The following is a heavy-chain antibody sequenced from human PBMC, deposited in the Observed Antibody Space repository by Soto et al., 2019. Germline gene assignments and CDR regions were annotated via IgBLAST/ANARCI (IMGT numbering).Heavy chain of an antibody. V-gene: IGHV4-30-4*01. Sequence: SETLSLTCTVSGGSISSGDYYWSWIRQPPGKGLEWIGYIYYSGSTYYNPSLKSRVTISVDTSKNQFSLKLSSVTAADTAVYYCARAPLIVLMVYAPPSWFDPWGQGTLVTVS. CDR2: IYYSGST. CDR3: ARAPLIVLMVYAPPSWFDP. D-gene: IGHD2-8*01. CDR1: GGSISSGDYY. J-gene: IGHJ5*02.